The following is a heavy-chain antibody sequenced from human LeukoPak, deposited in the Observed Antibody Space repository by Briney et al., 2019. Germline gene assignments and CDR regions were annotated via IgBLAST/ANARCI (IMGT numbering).Heavy chain of an antibody. CDR3: AKDIEVVAVAGSHFDY. J-gene: IGHJ4*02. D-gene: IGHD6-19*01. CDR2: ISWNSGNV. Sequence: PSRSLRLSCAASGFTFDDYAIHWVRQAPGKRLEWVSGISWNSGNVLYADSVKGRFTIARDNAKNSLFLQMNSLRAEDTAFYYCAKDIEVVAVAGSHFDYWGQGTLVTVSS. V-gene: IGHV3-9*01. CDR1: GFTFDDYA.